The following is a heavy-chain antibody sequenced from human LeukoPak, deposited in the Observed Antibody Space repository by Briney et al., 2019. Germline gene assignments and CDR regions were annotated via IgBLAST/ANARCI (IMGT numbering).Heavy chain of an antibody. J-gene: IGHJ4*02. V-gene: IGHV4-34*01. CDR2: INHSGST. CDR3: ARGGGRSARLYDY. CDR1: GGSFSGYY. Sequence: SETLSLTCAVYGGSFSGYYWSWIRQPPGKGLEWIGEINHSGSTNYNPSLKSRVTISVDTSKNQFSLKLSSVTAADTAVYYCARGGGRSARLYDYWGQGTLVTVSS. D-gene: IGHD6-6*01.